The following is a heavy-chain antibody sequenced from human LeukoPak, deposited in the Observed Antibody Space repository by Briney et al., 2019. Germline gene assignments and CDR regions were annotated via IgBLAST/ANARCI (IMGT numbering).Heavy chain of an antibody. Sequence: GGSLRLSCAASGFTFSSYEMNWVRQAPGKGLEWVSYISSSGSTIYYADSVKGRFTISRDNAKNSLYLQMNSLRAEDTALYYCAKDSVGYWPGNAFDIWGQGTMVTVSS. CDR1: GFTFSSYE. J-gene: IGHJ3*02. D-gene: IGHD2-8*02. CDR2: ISSSGSTI. V-gene: IGHV3-48*03. CDR3: AKDSVGYWPGNAFDI.